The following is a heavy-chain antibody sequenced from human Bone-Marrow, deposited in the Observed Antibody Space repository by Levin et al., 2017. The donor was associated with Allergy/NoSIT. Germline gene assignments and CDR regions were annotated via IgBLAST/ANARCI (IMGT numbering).Heavy chain of an antibody. J-gene: IGHJ6*03. Sequence: PGGSLRLSCAASGFTFSNFWMNWVRQVPGEGLEWVASVKQDGSERHYVDSVKGRFTISRDTAQSSVSLQMNSLRAEDTAVYYCARSGRGSDSFDSYMDVWGKGTTVTVSS. CDR3: ARSGRGSDSFDSYMDV. CDR2: VKQDGSER. V-gene: IGHV3-7*04. CDR1: GFTFSNFW. D-gene: IGHD1-26*01.